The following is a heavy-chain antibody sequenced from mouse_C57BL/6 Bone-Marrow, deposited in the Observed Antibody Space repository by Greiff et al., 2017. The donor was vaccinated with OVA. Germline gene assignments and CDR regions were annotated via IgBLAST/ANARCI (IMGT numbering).Heavy chain of an antibody. V-gene: IGHV1-39*01. J-gene: IGHJ1*03. CDR1: GYSFTDYN. CDR2: INPNYGTT. D-gene: IGHD1-1*01. CDR3: AFYYGSSDRYFDV. Sequence: VQLQQSGPELVKPGASVKISCTASGYSFTDYNMNWVKQRNGKSLEWIGVINPNYGTTCYNQKFKGKATLTVDQSSSTAYMQLNSLTSEDSAVYYCAFYYGSSDRYFDVWGTGTTVTVSA.